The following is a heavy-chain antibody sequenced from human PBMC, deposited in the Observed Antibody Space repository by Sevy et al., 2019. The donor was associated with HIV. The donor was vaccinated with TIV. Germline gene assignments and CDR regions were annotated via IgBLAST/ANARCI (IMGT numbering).Heavy chain of an antibody. Sequence: SETLSLTCAVYGGSFSGYYWSWIRQPPGKGLEWIGEINHSGSTNYNPSLKSRVTISVDTSKNQFSLKRSSVTAADTAVYYCAREAAAGFDYWGQGTLVTVSS. CDR1: GGSFSGYY. CDR2: INHSGST. J-gene: IGHJ4*02. D-gene: IGHD6-13*01. CDR3: AREAAAGFDY. V-gene: IGHV4-34*01.